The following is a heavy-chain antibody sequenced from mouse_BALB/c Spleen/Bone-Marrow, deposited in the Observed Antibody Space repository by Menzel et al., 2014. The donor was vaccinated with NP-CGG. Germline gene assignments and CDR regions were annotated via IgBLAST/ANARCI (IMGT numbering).Heavy chain of an antibody. CDR3: ARDMGGLLFDY. CDR1: GFTFTDYY. Sequence: DVKLQESGGGLVQPGGSLRLSCATSGFTFTDYYMNWVRQPPGKALEWLGFIRNKAYSYTTEYSASVKGRFTISRDNSQSIHYLQMNTLRAEDSATYYCARDMGGLLFDYWGQGTTLTVSS. CDR2: IRNKAYSYTT. V-gene: IGHV7-3*02. J-gene: IGHJ2*01. D-gene: IGHD2-3*01.